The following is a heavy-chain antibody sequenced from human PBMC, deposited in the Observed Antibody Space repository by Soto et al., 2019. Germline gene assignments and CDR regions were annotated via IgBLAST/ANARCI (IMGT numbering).Heavy chain of an antibody. J-gene: IGHJ3*02. CDR3: ARDPTNYYDPVDTATYYCAHGSHGVAVDGTVAFDI. D-gene: IGHD6-19*01. CDR2: IIPIFGTA. V-gene: IGHV1-69*13. Sequence: SVKVSCKASGGTFSSYAISWVRQAPGQGLEWMGGIIPIFGTANYAQKFQGRVTITADESTSTAYMELSSLRSEDTAVYYCARDPTNYYDPVDTATYYCAHGSHGVAVDGTVAFDIWGQGTMVTVSS. CDR1: GGTFSSYA.